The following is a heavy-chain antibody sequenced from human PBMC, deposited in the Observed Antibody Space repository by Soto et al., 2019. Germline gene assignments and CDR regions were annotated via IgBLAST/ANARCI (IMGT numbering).Heavy chain of an antibody. Sequence: PGGSLRLSCAASGFTFSTYTMNWVRQAPGQGLEWVAVIWYDGSNKYYADSVKGRFTISRDNSKNTLYLQMNSLRAEDTAVYYCARDSRDNYSSSGYHYYGMDVWGQGTTVTVSS. J-gene: IGHJ6*02. CDR2: IWYDGSNK. D-gene: IGHD6-6*01. V-gene: IGHV3-33*08. CDR1: GFTFSTYT. CDR3: ARDSRDNYSSSGYHYYGMDV.